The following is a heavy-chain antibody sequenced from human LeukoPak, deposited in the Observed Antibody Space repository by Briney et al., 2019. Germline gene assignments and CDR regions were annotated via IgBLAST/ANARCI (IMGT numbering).Heavy chain of an antibody. CDR2: IWYDGSNK. V-gene: IGHV3-33*07. J-gene: IGHJ4*02. CDR3: ERDRSGYYFDF. D-gene: IGHD3-22*01. Sequence: GGSLRLSCAASGFTFSSYGMYWVRQAPGKGLEWVAVIWYDGSNKYYADSVKGRFTISRDNSKNTLYLQMNSLRAEDTAVYYCERDRSGYYFDFWGQGTLVTVSS. CDR1: GFTFSSYG.